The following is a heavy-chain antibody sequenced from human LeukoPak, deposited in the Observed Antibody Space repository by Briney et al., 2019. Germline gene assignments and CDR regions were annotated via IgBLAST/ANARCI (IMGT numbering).Heavy chain of an antibody. D-gene: IGHD3-10*02. CDR1: GFTFTSSA. CDR2: VGSTGGTT. CDR3: AAVPGIIIAGYFAS. Sequence: GGSLRLSCVASGFTFTSSAMTWVRQAPGKGLEWVSVVGSTGGTTYYADSVKGLFTISRDNAKNAMILQMNNLRVEDTAVYYCAAVPGIIIAGYFASWGRGTLVAVSA. J-gene: IGHJ4*02. V-gene: IGHV3-23*01.